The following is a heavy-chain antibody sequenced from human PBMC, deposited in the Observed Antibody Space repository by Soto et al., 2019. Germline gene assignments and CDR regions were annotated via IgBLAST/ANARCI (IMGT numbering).Heavy chain of an antibody. CDR2: ISSSSSTI. J-gene: IGHJ5*02. CDR3: ARPYYDFWSGYSPFDP. Sequence: GGSLRLSCAASGFTFSSYSMNWVRQAPGKGLEWVSYISSSSSTIYYADSVKGRFTISRDNAKNSLYLQMNSLRAEDTAVYYCARPYYDFWSGYSPFDPWGQGTLVTVSS. CDR1: GFTFSSYS. V-gene: IGHV3-48*01. D-gene: IGHD3-3*01.